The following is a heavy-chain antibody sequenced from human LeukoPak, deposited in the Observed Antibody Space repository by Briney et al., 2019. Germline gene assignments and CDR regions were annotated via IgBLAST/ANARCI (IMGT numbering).Heavy chain of an antibody. CDR1: GFTFSSYA. V-gene: IGHV3-23*01. J-gene: IGHJ6*02. CDR2: INNSGGGT. CDR3: AKGSLSALYYYYNMDV. Sequence: GGSLRLSCAASGFTFSSYAMSWVRQAPGKGLEWVSTINNSGGGTYHADSVKGRFTISRDNSKNTLYLQMNSLRAEGTAVYYCAKGSLSALYYYYNMDVWGQGTTVTVSS.